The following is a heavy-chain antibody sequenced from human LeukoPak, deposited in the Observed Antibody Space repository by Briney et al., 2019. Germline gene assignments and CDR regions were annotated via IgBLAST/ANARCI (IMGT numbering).Heavy chain of an antibody. CDR3: ARVRDYGSGSYID. D-gene: IGHD3-10*01. V-gene: IGHV4-4*07. CDR1: GGSISSYY. Sequence: SETLSLTCTVSGGSISSYYWSWIRQPAGKGLEWIGRIYTSGSTNYNPSLKSRVTMSVDTSKNQFSLKLSSVAAADTAAYYCARVRDYGSGSYIDWGQGTLVTVSS. J-gene: IGHJ4*02. CDR2: IYTSGST.